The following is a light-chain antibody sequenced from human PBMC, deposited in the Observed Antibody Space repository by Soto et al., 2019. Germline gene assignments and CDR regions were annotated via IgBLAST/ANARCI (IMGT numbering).Light chain of an antibody. CDR2: DVS. CDR3: SSYTSSSTHVV. CDR1: SSDAGGYNY. J-gene: IGLJ2*01. Sequence: QSALTQPASVSGSPVQSITVSCTGTSSDAGGYNYVSLYRQHPCKAPQVMIYDVSNRPSGVSDRFSGSNSGNTDSLTISGLQAEDEADYYCSSYTSSSTHVVFGGGTKLTVL. V-gene: IGLV2-14*01.